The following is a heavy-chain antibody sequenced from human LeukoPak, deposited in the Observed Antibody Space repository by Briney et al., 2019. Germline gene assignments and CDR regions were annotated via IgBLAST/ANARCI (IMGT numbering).Heavy chain of an antibody. CDR1: GFTFTNYA. Sequence: GSLRLSCAASGFTFTNYAMSWVRQAPGKGLEWVSLISYTGGPYYADSVKGRFTISRDNSKNTLYLQMNSLRAEDTAVYSCARASGPFDYWGQGTLVTVSS. CDR2: ISYTGGP. V-gene: IGHV3-23*01. CDR3: ARASGPFDY. J-gene: IGHJ4*02. D-gene: IGHD3-10*01.